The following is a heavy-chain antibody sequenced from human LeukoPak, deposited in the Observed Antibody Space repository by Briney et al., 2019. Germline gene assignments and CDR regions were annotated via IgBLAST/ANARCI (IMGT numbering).Heavy chain of an antibody. J-gene: IGHJ4*02. Sequence: GGSLRLSCAASGFTFSSYAMSWVRQAPGKGLEWVSAISGSGGSTYYADSVKGRFTISRDNSKNTLYLQMNSLRAEDTAVYHCAKVLEPIYYYFDYWGQGTLVTVSS. CDR2: ISGSGGST. CDR3: AKVLEPIYYYFDY. V-gene: IGHV3-23*01. CDR1: GFTFSSYA. D-gene: IGHD1-1*01.